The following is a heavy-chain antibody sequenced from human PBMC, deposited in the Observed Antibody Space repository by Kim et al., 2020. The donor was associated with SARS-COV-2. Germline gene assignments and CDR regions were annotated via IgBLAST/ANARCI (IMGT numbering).Heavy chain of an antibody. Sequence: SETLSLTCTVSGGSISSYYWSWIRQPPGKGLEWIGEINHSGSTNYNPSLKSRVTISVDTSKNQFSLKLSSVTAADTAVYYCARAGYSSGWYTQRGFDYWG. CDR2: INHSGST. CDR1: GGSISSYY. V-gene: IGHV4-34*01. CDR3: ARAGYSSGWYTQRGFDY. J-gene: IGHJ4*01. D-gene: IGHD6-19*01.